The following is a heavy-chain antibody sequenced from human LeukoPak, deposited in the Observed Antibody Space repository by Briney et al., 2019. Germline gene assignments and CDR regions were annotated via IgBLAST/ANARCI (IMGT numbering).Heavy chain of an antibody. CDR2: ISGSGAGT. CDR3: AKMVREFYTISYYFDY. V-gene: IGHV3-23*01. D-gene: IGHD3-10*01. Sequence: PGGSLRLSCAVSGFTFSSYAMNWVRQAPGKGLEWVSGISGSGAGTYYADSVKGRFTISRDNSKNTLYLQMNSLRTEHTAVYYCAKMVREFYTISYYFDYWGQGTLVTVSS. J-gene: IGHJ4*02. CDR1: GFTFSSYA.